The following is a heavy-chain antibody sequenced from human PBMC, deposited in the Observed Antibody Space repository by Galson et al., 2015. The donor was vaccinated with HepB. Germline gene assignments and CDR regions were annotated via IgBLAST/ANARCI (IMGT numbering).Heavy chain of an antibody. V-gene: IGHV3-66*01. CDR2: IYSGGST. Sequence: SLRLSCAASGFTVSSNYMSWVRQAPGKGLEWVSVIYSGGSTYYADSVKGRFTISRDNSKNTLYLQMNSLRAEDTAVYYCARDTVTPPGYYYGMDVWGQGTTVTVSS. CDR3: ARDTVTPPGYYYGMDV. D-gene: IGHD4-17*01. J-gene: IGHJ6*02. CDR1: GFTVSSNY.